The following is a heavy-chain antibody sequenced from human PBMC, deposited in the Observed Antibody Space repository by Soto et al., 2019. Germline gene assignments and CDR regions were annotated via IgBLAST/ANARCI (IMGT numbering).Heavy chain of an antibody. Sequence: GGSLRLSCAASGFTVISNYMSWVRQAPGKGLEWVSVIYSGGSTYYADSVKGRFTISRDNSKNTLYLQMNSLRAEDTAVYYCARFGEYCSGGSCYLSYSAFDIWGQGTMVTVSS. CDR1: GFTVISNY. CDR3: ARFGEYCSGGSCYLSYSAFDI. J-gene: IGHJ3*02. CDR2: IYSGGST. D-gene: IGHD2-15*01. V-gene: IGHV3-66*01.